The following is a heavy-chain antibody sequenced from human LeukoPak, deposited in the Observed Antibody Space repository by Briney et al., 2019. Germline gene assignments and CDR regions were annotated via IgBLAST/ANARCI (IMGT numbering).Heavy chain of an antibody. V-gene: IGHV3-48*04. D-gene: IGHD1-20*01. CDR2: ISSVSPST. Sequence: GGSLRLSCAASGFTFSSYSMNWIRQAPGKGLEWVSYISSVSPSTNYSDSVKGRFTISRDNAKNSLYLQMSSLRAEDTAVYYCAKYNWNDGDYYGMDVWGQGTTVTVSS. J-gene: IGHJ6*02. CDR3: AKYNWNDGDYYGMDV. CDR1: GFTFSSYS.